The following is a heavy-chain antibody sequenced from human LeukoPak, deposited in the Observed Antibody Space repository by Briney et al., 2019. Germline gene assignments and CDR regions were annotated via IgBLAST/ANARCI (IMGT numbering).Heavy chain of an antibody. J-gene: IGHJ5*02. CDR3: ARDSGSGSYTNWFDP. Sequence: SGTLSLTCAVSGGSISSSNWWSWVRQPPGKGLEWIGEIYHSGSTNYNPSLKGRVTISVDKSKNQFSLKPSSVTAADTAVYYCARDSGSGSYTNWFDPWGQGTLVTVSS. CDR2: IYHSGST. CDR1: GGSISSSNW. D-gene: IGHD3-10*01. V-gene: IGHV4-4*02.